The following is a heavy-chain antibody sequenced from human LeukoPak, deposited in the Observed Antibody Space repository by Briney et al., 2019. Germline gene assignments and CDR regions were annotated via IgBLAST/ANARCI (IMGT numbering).Heavy chain of an antibody. Sequence: GGSLRLSCAASGFTFSSYSMNWVRQAPGKGLEWVSSISSSSSYIYYADSVKGRFTISRDNAKKSLYLQMNSLRAEDTAVYYCARDREDIVVVPAAMVDWGQGTLVTVSS. CDR3: ARDREDIVVVPAAMVD. D-gene: IGHD2-2*01. CDR2: ISSSSSYI. V-gene: IGHV3-21*01. CDR1: GFTFSSYS. J-gene: IGHJ4*02.